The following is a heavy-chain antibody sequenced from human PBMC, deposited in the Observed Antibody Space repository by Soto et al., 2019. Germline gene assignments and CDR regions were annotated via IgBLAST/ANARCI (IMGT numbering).Heavy chain of an antibody. Sequence: EVQLLESGGGLVQPGGSLRLSCAASEFTFSSYAMSWVRQAPGKGLEWVSSITGGGTGTYYADSVKGRFTISRDNSENTLYLQMNTLRSEDTAVYYCAKGGGRYCSGGNCYSGYWGQGTLVTVSS. CDR3: AKGGGRYCSGGNCYSGY. CDR2: ITGGGTGT. V-gene: IGHV3-23*01. D-gene: IGHD2-15*01. J-gene: IGHJ4*02. CDR1: EFTFSSYA.